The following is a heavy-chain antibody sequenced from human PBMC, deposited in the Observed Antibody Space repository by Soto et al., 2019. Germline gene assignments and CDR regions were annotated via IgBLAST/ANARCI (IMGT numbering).Heavy chain of an antibody. V-gene: IGHV3-53*01. D-gene: IGHD5-12*01. CDR1: GFTVSTYY. Sequence: PGWSLRLSCAASGFTVSTYYMSWVRQAPGKGLEWVSVIYSGGSTYYADSVRGRFTISRDNSKNTLHLQMNSLRAEDTAAYYCAKTMARLGGYDMNWLAPWGQGTLVTVSS. CDR3: AKTMARLGGYDMNWLAP. J-gene: IGHJ5*02. CDR2: IYSGGST.